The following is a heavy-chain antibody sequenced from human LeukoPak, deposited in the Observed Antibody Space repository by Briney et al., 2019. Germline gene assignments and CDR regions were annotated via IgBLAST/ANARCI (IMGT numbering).Heavy chain of an antibody. CDR3: ARPIAYADYWNFDL. CDR1: GYSFSNYG. Sequence: GESLKISCKGSGYSFSNYGMDWVRQMPGKGLEWMGIIYPGDSDTRYSPSFQGQVTISADKSISTAYLQWSGLIASDTAIYYCARPIAYADYWNFDLCGRSTLVTVSS. D-gene: IGHD4-17*01. V-gene: IGHV5-51*01. CDR2: IYPGDSDT. J-gene: IGHJ2*01.